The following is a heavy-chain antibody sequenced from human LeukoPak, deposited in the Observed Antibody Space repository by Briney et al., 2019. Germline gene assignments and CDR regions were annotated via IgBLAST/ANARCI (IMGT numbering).Heavy chain of an antibody. CDR3: ARAGDGYNGDY. J-gene: IGHJ4*02. D-gene: IGHD5-24*01. CDR2: IIPILGIA. Sequence: SVKVSPEASVDTFTIYAISCVRHAPEQGLEWRGRIIPILGIANYAQKLQGRVTITADKSTSTDYMELRRLRCEETAVYYCARAGDGYNGDYWGQGTLVTVSS. V-gene: IGHV1-69*04. CDR1: VDTFTIYA.